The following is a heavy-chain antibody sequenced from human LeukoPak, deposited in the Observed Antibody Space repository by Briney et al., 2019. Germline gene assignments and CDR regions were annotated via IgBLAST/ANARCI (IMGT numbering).Heavy chain of an antibody. V-gene: IGHV4-34*01. CDR2: INHSGST. CDR1: GGSFSGYY. CDR3: ARQSLGNWFDP. J-gene: IGHJ5*02. Sequence: PSETLSLTCAVYGGSFSGYYWSWIRQPRGKGLEWIGEINHSGSTNYNPSLKSRVTISVDTSKNQFSLKLSSVTAADTAVYYCARQSLGNWFDPWGQGTLVTVSS. D-gene: IGHD3-16*01.